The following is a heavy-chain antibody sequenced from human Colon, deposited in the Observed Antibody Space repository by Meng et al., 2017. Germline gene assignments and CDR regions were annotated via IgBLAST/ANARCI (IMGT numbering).Heavy chain of an antibody. J-gene: IGHJ6*02. CDR3: AREAEMATRKLTYYYGMDV. CDR2: INSDGSST. Sequence: GESLKISCAASGFTFSSYWMHWVRQAPGKGLVWVSRINSDGSSTSYADSVKGRFTISRDNAKNTLYLQMNSLRAEDTAVYYCAREAEMATRKLTYYYGMDVWGQGTTVTVSS. V-gene: IGHV3-74*01. CDR1: GFTFSSYW. D-gene: IGHD5-24*01.